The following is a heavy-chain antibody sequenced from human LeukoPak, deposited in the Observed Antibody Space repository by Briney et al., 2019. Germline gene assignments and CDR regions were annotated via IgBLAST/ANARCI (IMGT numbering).Heavy chain of an antibody. CDR2: VYPGGAT. CDR1: GFAISSNF. V-gene: IGHV3-66*01. Sequence: GGTLRLSCTVSGFAISSNFMSWVRQAPGKGLEWISVVYPGGATYYADSVKGRFTISRDNFKNTVFLQMDSLRAEDTAVYFCARDRTVYGGNPLYHFDYWGRGTLVSVSS. CDR3: ARDRTVYGGNPLYHFDY. D-gene: IGHD4-23*01. J-gene: IGHJ4*02.